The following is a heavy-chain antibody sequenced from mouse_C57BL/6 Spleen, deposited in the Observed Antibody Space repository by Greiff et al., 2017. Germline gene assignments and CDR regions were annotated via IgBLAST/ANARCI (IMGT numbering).Heavy chain of an antibody. CDR1: GYTFTSYW. Sequence: VQLQQPGAELVKPGASVKLSCKASGYTFTSYWMQWVKQRPGQGLEWIGEIDPSDSYTNYNQKFKGKATLTVDTSSSTAYMQLSSLTSEDSAVYYCARYGGYSPYFDYWGQGTTLTVSS. CDR2: IDPSDSYT. CDR3: ARYGGYSPYFDY. D-gene: IGHD1-1*01. J-gene: IGHJ2*01. V-gene: IGHV1-50*01.